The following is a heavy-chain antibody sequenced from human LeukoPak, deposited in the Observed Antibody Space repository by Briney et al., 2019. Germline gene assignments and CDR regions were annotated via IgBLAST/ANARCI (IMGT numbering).Heavy chain of an antibody. D-gene: IGHD3-22*01. CDR1: GGSISIYY. CDR3: AKNMYYYDSSGPHYYYYYYMDV. CDR2: IYYSVST. V-gene: IGHV4-59*01. J-gene: IGHJ6*03. Sequence: SETLSLTCTVSGGSISIYYWSWIRQPPGKGLEWIGYIYYSVSTNYNPSLKSRVTISVDTYKNQFSLKLSSVTAADTAVYYCAKNMYYYDSSGPHYYYYYYMDVWGKGTTVTVSS.